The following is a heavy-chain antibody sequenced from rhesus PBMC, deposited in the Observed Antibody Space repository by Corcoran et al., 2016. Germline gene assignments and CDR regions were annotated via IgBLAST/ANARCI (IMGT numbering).Heavy chain of an antibody. Sequence: QLQLQEPGPGLVKPSETLSVTCAVPGGSISISYRRWPTQAPGKGLEWIGYINGSGSSTNYNPSLKSRGTLSVDTAKNQLSLKLSSVTTADTAGYYCATGRTDYWGQGVLVTGSS. CDR3: ATGRTDY. V-gene: IGHV4-169*01. D-gene: IGHD2-21*01. CDR1: GGSISISY. CDR2: INGSGSST. J-gene: IGHJ4*01.